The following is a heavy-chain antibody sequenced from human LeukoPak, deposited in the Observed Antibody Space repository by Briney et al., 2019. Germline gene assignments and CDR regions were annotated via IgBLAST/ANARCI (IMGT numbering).Heavy chain of an antibody. V-gene: IGHV3-7*01. D-gene: IGHD1-26*01. J-gene: IGHJ6*03. CDR1: GFTFSSYW. CDR3: ARDPYSGNYGNYYYYYMDV. Sequence: GGSLRLSCAASGFTFSSYWMTWVRQAPGKGLEWVANIKPDGSGKYYVDSVKGRFTISRDNAKNSLNLQMNSLRAEDTAVYYCARDPYSGNYGNYYYYYMDVWGKGTTVTISS. CDR2: IKPDGSGK.